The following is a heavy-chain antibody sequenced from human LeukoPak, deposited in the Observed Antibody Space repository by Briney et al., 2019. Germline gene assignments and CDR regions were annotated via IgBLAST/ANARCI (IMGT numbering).Heavy chain of an antibody. CDR2: ITSSSTTI. CDR3: VRQFKFLTAAGTYFGMDV. J-gene: IGHJ6*02. Sequence: PGGSLRLSCAASGFTFSAYNMHWVRQAPGKGLEWVSYITSSSTTIYYTDSVKGRFTISRDNAKNSLDLQMNSLRDEDTAIYYCVRQFKFLTAAGTYFGMDVWGQGTTVTVSS. CDR1: GFTFSAYN. V-gene: IGHV3-48*02. D-gene: IGHD6-13*01.